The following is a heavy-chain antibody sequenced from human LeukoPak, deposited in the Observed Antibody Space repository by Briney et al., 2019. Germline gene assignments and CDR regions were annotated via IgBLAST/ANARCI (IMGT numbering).Heavy chain of an antibody. CDR3: ARTQQQYSYGPLGY. D-gene: IGHD5-18*01. J-gene: IGHJ4*02. CDR2: IYYSGST. Sequence: SETLSLTCTVSGGSISSYYWSWIRQPPGKELEWIGYIYYSGSTNYNPSLKSRVTISVDTSKNQFSLKLSSVTAADTAVYYCARTQQQYSYGPLGYWGQGTLVTVSA. V-gene: IGHV4-59*08. CDR1: GGSISSYY.